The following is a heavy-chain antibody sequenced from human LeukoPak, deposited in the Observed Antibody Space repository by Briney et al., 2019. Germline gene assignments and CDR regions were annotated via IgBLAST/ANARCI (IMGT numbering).Heavy chain of an antibody. V-gene: IGHV3-23*01. J-gene: IGHJ3*02. CDR3: AKDQVNGNGVYDAFDI. CDR2: IGNGF. Sequence: PGTSLRLSCAASGFTFSNHAMSWVRQAPGGGLEWVSTIGNGFFYADSVKGRFTISSDNSKNTLYLHLNSLTAEDTAIYYCAKDQVNGNGVYDAFDIWGQGTRVTVSS. D-gene: IGHD2-8*01. CDR1: GFTFSNHA.